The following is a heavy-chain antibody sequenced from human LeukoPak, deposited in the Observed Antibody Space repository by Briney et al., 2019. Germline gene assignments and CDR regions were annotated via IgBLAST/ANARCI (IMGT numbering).Heavy chain of an antibody. CDR3: ARDGLSTTVTTYYYGMDV. J-gene: IGHJ6*02. Sequence: PGGSLRLSCAASGFTFSSYAMSWVRQAPGKGLEWVSAISGSGGSTYYADSVKGRFTISRDNSKNTLYLQMNSLRAEDTAVYYCARDGLSTTVTTYYYGMDVWGQGTTVTVSS. V-gene: IGHV3-23*01. D-gene: IGHD4-17*01. CDR2: ISGSGGST. CDR1: GFTFSSYA.